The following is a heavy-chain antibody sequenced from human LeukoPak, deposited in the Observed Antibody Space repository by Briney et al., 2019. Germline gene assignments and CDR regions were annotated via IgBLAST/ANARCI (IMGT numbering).Heavy chain of an antibody. CDR3: ARDPSVRGSGRPTYYFDY. V-gene: IGHV3-30-3*01. CDR1: GFTFSSYA. J-gene: IGHJ4*02. D-gene: IGHD3-10*01. CDR2: ISYDGSNK. Sequence: GGSLRLSCAASGFTFSSYAMHWVRQAPGKGLEWVAVISYDGSNKYYADSVKGRFTISRDNSKNTLYLQMNSLRAEDTAVYYCARDPSVRGSGRPTYYFDYWGQGTLVTVSS.